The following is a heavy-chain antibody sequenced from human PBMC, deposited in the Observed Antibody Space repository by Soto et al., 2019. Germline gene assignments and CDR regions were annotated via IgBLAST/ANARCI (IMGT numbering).Heavy chain of an antibody. J-gene: IGHJ4*02. CDR1: GFTFSSYP. CDR3: ARDRIAVSGGLDY. D-gene: IGHD6-19*01. Sequence: QVQLVESGGGVVQPGRSLRLSCAASGFTFSSYPIHWVRQAPGTGLEWVAVVSYDGSDKYYADSVKGRFTISRDNSKNTLSLQMDSLRPEDTAVYYCARDRIAVSGGLDYWGQGTLVAVSS. CDR2: VSYDGSDK. V-gene: IGHV3-30-3*01.